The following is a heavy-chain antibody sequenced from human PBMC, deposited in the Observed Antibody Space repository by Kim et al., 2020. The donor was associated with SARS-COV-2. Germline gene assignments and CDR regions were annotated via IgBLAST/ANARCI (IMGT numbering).Heavy chain of an antibody. CDR1: GDSVSSNSAA. CDR3: AREGPLRSSHSFGRQRGNWFDP. J-gene: IGHJ5*02. CDR2: TYYRSKWYN. D-gene: IGHD6-6*01. V-gene: IGHV6-1*01. Sequence: SQTLSLTCAISGDSVSSNSAAWNWIRQSPSRGLEWLGRTYYRSKWYNDYAVSVKSRITINPDTSKNQFSLQLNSVTPEDTAVYYCAREGPLRSSHSFGRQRGNWFDPWGQGTLVTVSS.